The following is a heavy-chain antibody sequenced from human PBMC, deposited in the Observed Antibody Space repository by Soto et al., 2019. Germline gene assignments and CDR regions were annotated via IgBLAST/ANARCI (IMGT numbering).Heavy chain of an antibody. CDR2: INHSGST. D-gene: IGHD2-21*02. V-gene: IGHV4-34*01. CDR3: ARGVPNYCGGDCYSGWFDP. Sequence: SETLSLTCAVYGGSFSGYYWSWIRQPPGKGLEWIGEINHSGSTNYNPSLKSRVTISVDTSKNQFSLKLSSVTAADTAVYYGARGVPNYCGGDCYSGWFDPWGQGTLVTVSS. J-gene: IGHJ5*02. CDR1: GGSFSGYY.